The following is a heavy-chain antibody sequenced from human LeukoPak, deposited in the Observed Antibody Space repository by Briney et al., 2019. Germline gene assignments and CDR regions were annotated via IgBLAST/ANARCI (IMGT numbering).Heavy chain of an antibody. V-gene: IGHV3-23*01. CDR3: VKGGSSSSEGG. J-gene: IGHJ4*02. CDR1: GFTFASYS. Sequence: PGGSLRLSCAASGFTFASYSMSWVRQAPGRGLEWVSGVTSGSGGNTFYADSVKGRFTISRDNSKNTLYLQMNSLRVDDTAVYYCVKGGSSSSEGGWGQGTLVTVSS. D-gene: IGHD6-6*01. CDR2: VTSGSGGNT.